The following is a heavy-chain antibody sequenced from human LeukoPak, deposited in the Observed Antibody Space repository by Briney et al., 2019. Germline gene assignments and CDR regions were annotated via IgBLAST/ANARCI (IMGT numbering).Heavy chain of an antibody. Sequence: GGSLRLSCGASGFTFSSYAMGWVRQAPGKGLEWVSGISGSGVNTYYADSVKGRFTISRDNSKNTLYLQMNSLRAEDTAVYYCAKVKAVLRYFDRGSYFDYWGQGTLVTVSS. D-gene: IGHD3-9*01. CDR2: ISGSGVNT. J-gene: IGHJ4*02. CDR1: GFTFSSYA. V-gene: IGHV3-23*01. CDR3: AKVKAVLRYFDRGSYFDY.